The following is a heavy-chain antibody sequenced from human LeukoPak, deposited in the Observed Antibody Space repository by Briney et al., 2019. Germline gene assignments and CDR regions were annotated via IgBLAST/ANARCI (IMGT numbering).Heavy chain of an antibody. D-gene: IGHD1-1*01. V-gene: IGHV1-46*01. CDR1: GYIFTSYY. CDR3: ARAYNWNDAKYYYYMDV. Sequence: ASVKVSCKASGYIFTSYYMHWVRQAPGQGLEWMGIINPSGGNTSYAQKLQGRVTMTRDMSTSTVYMELSSLRSEDTAVYYCARAYNWNDAKYYYYMDVWGKGTTVTVSS. CDR2: INPSGGNT. J-gene: IGHJ6*03.